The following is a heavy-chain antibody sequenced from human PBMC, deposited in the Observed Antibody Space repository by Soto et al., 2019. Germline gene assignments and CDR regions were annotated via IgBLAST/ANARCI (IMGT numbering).Heavy chain of an antibody. J-gene: IGHJ4*02. CDR1: GYSFTNYG. CDR3: ARDVFGHDNYETIGYYFDH. V-gene: IGHV1-18*01. Sequence: ASVKVSCKASGYSFTNYGVTWVRQAPGQGLEWMGWISAFNGNTHYAQNLQGRVTMTTDASTSTAYMELRSLRSDDTAVYYCARDVFGHDNYETIGYYFDHWGQGTLVTVSS. CDR2: ISAFNGNT. D-gene: IGHD3-22*01.